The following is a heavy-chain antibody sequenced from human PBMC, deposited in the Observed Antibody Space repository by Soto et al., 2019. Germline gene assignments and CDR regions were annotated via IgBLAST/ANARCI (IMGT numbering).Heavy chain of an antibody. CDR3: ARYDYNGYYFDY. J-gene: IGHJ4*02. CDR2: IVVGSGNT. CDR1: GFTFTSSA. V-gene: IGHV1-58*01. D-gene: IGHD4-4*01. Sequence: GASVKVSCKASGFTFTSSAVQWVRLARGQRLEWIGWIVVGSGNTNYAQKFQGRVTITADKSTSTAYMELSSLRSEDTAVYYCARYDYNGYYFDYWGQGTLVTVSS.